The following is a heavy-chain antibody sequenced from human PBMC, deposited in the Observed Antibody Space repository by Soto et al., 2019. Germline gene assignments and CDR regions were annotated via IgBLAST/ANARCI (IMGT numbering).Heavy chain of an antibody. Sequence: PGGSLRLSCAASGFTFSSYAMSWVRQAPGKGLEWVSAISGSGGSTYYADSVKGRFTISRDNSKNTLYLQMNSLRAEDTAVYYCAKSKLLEITIFGVVIGGFDPWGQGTLVTVS. CDR2: ISGSGGST. CDR3: AKSKLLEITIFGVVIGGFDP. J-gene: IGHJ5*02. V-gene: IGHV3-23*01. D-gene: IGHD3-3*01. CDR1: GFTFSSYA.